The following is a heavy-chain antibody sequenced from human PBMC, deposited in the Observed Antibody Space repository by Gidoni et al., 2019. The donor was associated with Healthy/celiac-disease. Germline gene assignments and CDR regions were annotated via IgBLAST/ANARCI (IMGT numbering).Heavy chain of an antibody. Sequence: QVQLQESGPGLVKPSETLSLTCAVSGFFLSSRYYWGWIRQPPGKGLEWIGSIYHSGSTYYNPSLKSRVTISVDTSKNKFSLKLSSVTAADTAVYYCARDSGVIIPNWFDPWGQGTLVTVSS. V-gene: IGHV4-38-2*02. CDR1: GFFLSSRYY. D-gene: IGHD3-3*01. J-gene: IGHJ5*02. CDR3: ARDSGVIIPNWFDP. CDR2: IYHSGST.